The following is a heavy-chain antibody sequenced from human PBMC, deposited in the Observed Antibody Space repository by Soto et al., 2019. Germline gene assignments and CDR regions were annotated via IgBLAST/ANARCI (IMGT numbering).Heavy chain of an antibody. D-gene: IGHD2-8*01. CDR1: GYTLTELS. V-gene: IGHV1-24*01. CDR2: FDPEDGET. Sequence: ASVKVSCKVSGYTLTELSMHWVRQAPGKGLEWMGGFDPEDGETIYAQKFQGRVTMTEDTSTDTAYMELSSLRSEDTAVYYCATEAHCTNGVCYTGGDAFDIWGQGTMVTVSS. J-gene: IGHJ3*02. CDR3: ATEAHCTNGVCYTGGDAFDI.